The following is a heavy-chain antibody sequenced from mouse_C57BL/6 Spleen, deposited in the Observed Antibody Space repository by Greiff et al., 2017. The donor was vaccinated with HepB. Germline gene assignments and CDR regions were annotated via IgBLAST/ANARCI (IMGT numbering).Heavy chain of an antibody. J-gene: IGHJ2*01. CDR1: GYAFSSSW. CDR2: IYPGDGDT. D-gene: IGHD2-4*01. Sequence: VKLVESGPELVKPGASVKISCKASGYAFSSSWMNWVKQRPGKGLEWIGRIYPGDGDTNYNGKFKGKATLTADKSSSTAYMQLSSLTSEDSAVYFCARRFYYDYDGYFDYWGQGTTLTVSS. CDR3: ARRFYYDYDGYFDY. V-gene: IGHV1-82*01.